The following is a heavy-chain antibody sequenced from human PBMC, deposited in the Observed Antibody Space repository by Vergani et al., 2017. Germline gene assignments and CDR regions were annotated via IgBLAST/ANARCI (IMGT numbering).Heavy chain of an antibody. D-gene: IGHD5-24*01. J-gene: IGHJ4*02. CDR1: GYTFTSYY. CDR3: AREVGGWLQWDY. V-gene: IGHV1-46*01. Sequence: QVQLVQSGAEVKKPGASVKVSCKASGYTFTSYYMHWVRQAPGQGLEWMGIINPSGGSTSYAKKFQGRVTMTRDTSTSTVYMELSSLGSEDTAVYDCAREVGGWLQWDYWGQGTLVTVSS. CDR2: INPSGGST.